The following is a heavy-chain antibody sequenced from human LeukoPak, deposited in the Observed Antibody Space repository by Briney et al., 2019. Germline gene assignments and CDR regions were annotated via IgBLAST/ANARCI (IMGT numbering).Heavy chain of an antibody. D-gene: IGHD1-14*01. CDR3: AKDHRADDAFDI. CDR1: GFTFSSYA. J-gene: IGHJ3*02. Sequence: GALRLSCAASGFTFSSYAMSWVRQAPGKGLEWVSAISGSGGSTYYADSVKGRFTISRDNSKNTLYLQMRSLRAADTAVYYFAKDHRADDAFDIWGRGTMVTVSS. CDR2: ISGSGGST. V-gene: IGHV3-23*01.